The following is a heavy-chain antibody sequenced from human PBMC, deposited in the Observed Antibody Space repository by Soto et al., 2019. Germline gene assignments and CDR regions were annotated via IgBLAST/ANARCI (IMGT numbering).Heavy chain of an antibody. V-gene: IGHV1-69*13. CDR2: IIPIFGTA. CDR3: ARGPPGIESTLPFDY. D-gene: IGHD6-13*01. Sequence: ASVKVSCKASGGTFSSYAISWVRQAPGQGLEWMGGIIPIFGTANYAQKFQGRVTITADESTSTAYMELSSLRSEDTAVYYCARGPPGIESTLPFDYWGQGTLVTVSS. J-gene: IGHJ4*02. CDR1: GGTFSSYA.